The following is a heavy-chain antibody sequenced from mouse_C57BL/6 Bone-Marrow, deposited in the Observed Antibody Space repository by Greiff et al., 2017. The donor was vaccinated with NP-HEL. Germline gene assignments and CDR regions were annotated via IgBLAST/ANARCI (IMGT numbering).Heavy chain of an antibody. J-gene: IGHJ2*01. D-gene: IGHD2-5*01. V-gene: IGHV5-9*01. CDR3: ARATGDYYSNYEY. CDR1: GFTFSSYT. Sequence: EVMLVESGGGLVKPGGSLKLSCAASGFTFSSYTMSWVRQTPEKRLEWVATISGGGGNTYYPNSVKGRFTISRDNAKNTLYLQMSSLRSEDTALYYCARATGDYYSNYEYWGQGTTLTVSS. CDR2: ISGGGGNT.